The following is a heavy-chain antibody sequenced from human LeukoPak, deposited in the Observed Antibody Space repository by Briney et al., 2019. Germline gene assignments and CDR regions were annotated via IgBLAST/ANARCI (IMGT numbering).Heavy chain of an antibody. V-gene: IGHV4-34*01. CDR3: ARGCTYYGSGSYYKNWFDP. CDR2: INHSGST. Sequence: NPSETLSLTCAVYGGSFSGYYWSWIRQPPGKGLEWIGEINHSGSTNYNPSLKSRVTISVDTSKNQFSLKLSSVTAADTAVYYCARGCTYYGSGSYYKNWFDPWGQGTLVTVSS. D-gene: IGHD3-10*01. J-gene: IGHJ5*02. CDR1: GGSFSGYY.